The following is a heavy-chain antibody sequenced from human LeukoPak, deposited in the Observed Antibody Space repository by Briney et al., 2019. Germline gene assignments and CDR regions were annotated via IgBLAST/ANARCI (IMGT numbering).Heavy chain of an antibody. CDR3: ARDRLEAVTDDDYFDY. CDR1: GFTFSSYW. J-gene: IGHJ4*02. CDR2: IKQDGSEK. Sequence: GGSLRLSCAASGFTFSSYWMSWVRQAPGKGLEWVANIKQDGSEKSYVDSVKGRFTISRDNAKNSLYLQMNSLRAEDTGVYYCARDRLEAVTDDDYFDYWGQGTLVTVSS. D-gene: IGHD2-21*02. V-gene: IGHV3-7*01.